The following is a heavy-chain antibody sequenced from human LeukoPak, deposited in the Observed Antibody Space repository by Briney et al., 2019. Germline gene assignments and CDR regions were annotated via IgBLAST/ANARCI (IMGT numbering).Heavy chain of an antibody. J-gene: IGHJ4*02. CDR2: ISYDGSNT. CDR1: GFTFSSYS. V-gene: IGHV3-30*02. D-gene: IGHD3-22*01. CDR3: AKDGSSYYYIYY. Sequence: GGSLRLSCAVYGFTFSSYSMNWVRQAPGKGLEWLAFISYDGSNTYYADSVKGRFTVSRDDSKSTLYLQMNGLRADDTAVYYCAKDGSSYYYIYYWGQGTLVTVSS.